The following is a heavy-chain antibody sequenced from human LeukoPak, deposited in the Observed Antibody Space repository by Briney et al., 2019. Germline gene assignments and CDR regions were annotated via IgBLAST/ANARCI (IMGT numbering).Heavy chain of an antibody. J-gene: IGHJ4*02. D-gene: IGHD3-10*01. CDR3: AKDTPGMVRGHFDY. CDR1: GFTFSGYG. V-gene: IGHV3-30*02. CDR2: IRYDGSYK. Sequence: GVSLRLSCAASGFTFSGYGMHWVRQAPGKGLEWVAFIRYDGSYKYFADSVKGRFTISRDNSKNTLYLQMNSLRAEDTAVYYCAKDTPGMVRGHFDYWGQGTLITVSS.